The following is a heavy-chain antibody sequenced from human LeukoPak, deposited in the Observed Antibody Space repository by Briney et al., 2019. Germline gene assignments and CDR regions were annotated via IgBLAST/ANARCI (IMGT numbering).Heavy chain of an antibody. V-gene: IGHV3-74*01. J-gene: IGHJ5*02. CDR1: GFPFNNYW. CDR2: INTDGRTT. Sequence: GGSLKLSCAASGFPFNNYWIHWVRQAPGKGLMWVSSINTDGRTTRYAASVQGRFTISRDNAKNTLSLQMNSLRDDNTAVYYCARAGASGWYAAGWFDPWGQGTLVTVSS. D-gene: IGHD6-19*01. CDR3: ARAGASGWYAAGWFDP.